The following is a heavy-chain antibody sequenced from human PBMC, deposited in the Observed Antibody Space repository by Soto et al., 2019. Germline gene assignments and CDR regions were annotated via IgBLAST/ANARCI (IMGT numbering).Heavy chain of an antibody. J-gene: IGHJ4*02. CDR2: INPNSGGT. CDR3: ATTWGAHDPLDY. V-gene: IGHV1-2*02. CDR1: GYTFTGYY. Sequence: ASVKVSCKASGYTFTGYYMHWVRQAPGQGLEWMGWINPNSGGTNYAQKFQGRVTMTRDTSISTAYMELSRLRSDDTAVYYCATTWGAHDPLDYWGQGTLFTVSS. D-gene: IGHD3-16*01.